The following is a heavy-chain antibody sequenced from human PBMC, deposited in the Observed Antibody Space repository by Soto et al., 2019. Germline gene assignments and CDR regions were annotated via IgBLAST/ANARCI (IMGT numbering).Heavy chain of an antibody. CDR1: GYSFTNYG. CDR2: ISAFNGNT. V-gene: IGHV1-18*01. D-gene: IGHD6-19*01. CDR3: ARDRGVAPPVAGNTHYYYYMDV. Sequence: QDQLVQSGAEVKKPGASVTVSCKASGYSFTNYGVTWVRQAPGQGLEWMGWISAFNGNTHYAQNLQGRVTMTTDASTSTGYIELRSLRSDDTAVYYCARDRGVAPPVAGNTHYYYYMDVWGKGTTVTVSS. J-gene: IGHJ6*03.